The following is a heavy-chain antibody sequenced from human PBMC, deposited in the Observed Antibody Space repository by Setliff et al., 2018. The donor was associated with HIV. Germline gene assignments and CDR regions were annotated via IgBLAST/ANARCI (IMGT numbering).Heavy chain of an antibody. CDR3: ARGGGYDRSGYYPFDY. J-gene: IGHJ4*02. Sequence: SETLSLTCAVYGGSLSGYHWSWIRQSPEKGLEWIGEINHSGSTNYNPSLKSRVTMSVDTSKNQFSLKLSSVTAADTAVYYCARGGGYDRSGYYPFDYWGQGTLVTVPQ. D-gene: IGHD3-22*01. V-gene: IGHV4-34*01. CDR2: INHSGST. CDR1: GGSLSGYH.